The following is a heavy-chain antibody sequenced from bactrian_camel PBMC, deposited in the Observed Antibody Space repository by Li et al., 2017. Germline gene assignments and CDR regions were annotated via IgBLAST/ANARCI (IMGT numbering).Heavy chain of an antibody. J-gene: IGHJ6*01. D-gene: IGHD7*01. CDR3: AAPGETWTEFGY. CDR1: GFTFSSYA. V-gene: IGHV3S40*01. CDR2: INSGGGST. Sequence: VQLVESGGGLVQPGGSLRLSCLASGFTFSSYAMSWVRQAPGRGLEWVSAINSGGGSTYDADSVKGRFTMSRDNAKNTVYLQLNSLKTEDTAVYYCAAPGETWTEFGYWGQGTQVTVS.